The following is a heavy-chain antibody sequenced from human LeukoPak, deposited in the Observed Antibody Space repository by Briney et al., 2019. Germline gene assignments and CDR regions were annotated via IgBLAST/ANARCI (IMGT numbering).Heavy chain of an antibody. Sequence: GASVKVSCKASGYTFTSYAMHWVRQAPGQRLECMGWINTGNGNTKYSQKFQGRVTITRDTSASTAYMELSSLRSEDTAVYYCARHTTQNHHNDYGSGSCDYWGQGTLVTVSS. CDR2: INTGNGNT. V-gene: IGHV1-3*04. CDR3: ARHTTQNHHNDYGSGSCDY. J-gene: IGHJ4*02. D-gene: IGHD3-10*01. CDR1: GYTFTSYA.